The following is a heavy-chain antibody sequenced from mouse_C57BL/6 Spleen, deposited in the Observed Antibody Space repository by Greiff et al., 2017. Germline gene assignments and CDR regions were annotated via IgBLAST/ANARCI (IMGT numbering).Heavy chain of an antibody. CDR1: GFNIKDDY. V-gene: IGHV14-4*01. CDR2: IDPENGDT. D-gene: IGHD1-1*01. J-gene: IGHJ2*01. Sequence: EVQLVESGAELVRPGASVKLSCTASGFNIKDDYMHWVKQRPEQGLEWIGWIDPENGDTEYASKFQGKATITADTSSNTAYLQLSSLTSEDTAVYYCTTSHYYGSSYLDDWGQGPTLTVAS. CDR3: TTSHYYGSSYLDD.